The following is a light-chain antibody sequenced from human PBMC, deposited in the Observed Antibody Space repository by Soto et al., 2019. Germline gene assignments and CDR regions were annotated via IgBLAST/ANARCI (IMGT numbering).Light chain of an antibody. V-gene: IGKV1-39*01. CDR3: QQSYGTPII. CDR2: AAS. Sequence: DIQMTQSPFSLSAPVGDRVTITCRASQSISNYLNWYQQKQGKAPKLLIYAASTLQSGVPSRFSGSGSGTDFTLTISRLQHEDSATYYCQQSYGTPIIFGQGTRLDIK. CDR1: QSISNY. J-gene: IGKJ5*01.